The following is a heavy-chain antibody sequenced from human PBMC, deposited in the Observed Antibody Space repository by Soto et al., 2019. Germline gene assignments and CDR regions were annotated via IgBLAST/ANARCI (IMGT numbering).Heavy chain of an antibody. D-gene: IGHD5-12*01. V-gene: IGHV4-59*01. Sequence: SETLSLTCTVSGGSISSYSWSWIRQPPGKGQEWIGYIYYSGSTNYNPSLKSRVTISVDTSKYQFSLKLSSVTAADTAVYYCAGWRVEMATIIQFDYWGQGTLVTVSS. CDR2: IYYSGST. CDR1: GGSISSYS. J-gene: IGHJ4*02. CDR3: AGWRVEMATIIQFDY.